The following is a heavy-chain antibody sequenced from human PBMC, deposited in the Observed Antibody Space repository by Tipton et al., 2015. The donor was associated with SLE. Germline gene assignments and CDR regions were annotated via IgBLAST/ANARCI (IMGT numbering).Heavy chain of an antibody. CDR1: GGSISSYY. CDR3: AREGYCSGGSCYPGAFDI. J-gene: IGHJ3*02. Sequence: TLSLTCTVSGGSISSYYWSWIRQPPGKGLEWIGYIYHSGSTYYNPSLKSRVTISVDRSKNQFSLKLSSVTAADTAVYYCAREGYCSGGSCYPGAFDIWGQGTMVTVSS. V-gene: IGHV4-59*12. D-gene: IGHD2-15*01. CDR2: IYHSGST.